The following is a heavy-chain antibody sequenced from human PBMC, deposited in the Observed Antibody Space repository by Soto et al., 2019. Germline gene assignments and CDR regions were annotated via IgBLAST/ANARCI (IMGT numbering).Heavy chain of an antibody. CDR1: GGSFSGYC. Sequence: SETLSLTCAVYGGSFSGYCWSWLRQPPGKGLEWIGEINHSGSANYNPSLKSRVTISVDTSKNQFSLDLSSVTAADTAVYYCANFGSTSTWFDPWGQGTLVTVSS. J-gene: IGHJ5*02. CDR3: ANFGSTSTWFDP. D-gene: IGHD2-2*01. CDR2: INHSGSA. V-gene: IGHV4-34*01.